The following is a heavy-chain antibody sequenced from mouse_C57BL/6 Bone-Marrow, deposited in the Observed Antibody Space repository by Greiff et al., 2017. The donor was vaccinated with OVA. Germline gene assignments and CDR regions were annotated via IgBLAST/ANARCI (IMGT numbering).Heavy chain of an antibody. CDR1: GYTFTSYW. CDR2: IDPSDSDT. Sequence: VQLQQPGAELVRPGSSVKLSCKASGYTFTSYWMHWVKQRPIQGLEWIGNIDPSDSDTHYNQKFKDKATLTVDKSSSTAYMQLSSLTSEDSAVYFCARWRNYDYSAWLDYWGQGTLVTVSA. CDR3: ARWRNYDYSAWLDY. D-gene: IGHD2-4*01. V-gene: IGHV1-52*01. J-gene: IGHJ3*01.